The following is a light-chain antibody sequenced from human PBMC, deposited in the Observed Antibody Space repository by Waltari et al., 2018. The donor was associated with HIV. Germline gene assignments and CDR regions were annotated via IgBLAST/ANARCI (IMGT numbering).Light chain of an antibody. Sequence: IILTQSPATLSVSPGDRATLSCTASQSGFNNLAWYQQRPGQAPRLLIYGASTIITTVPDRFSGSGSGTEFTLTINNLQSEDLGLYYCQQYNDWLEPTFGGGTKVEV. CDR3: QQYNDWLEPT. CDR1: QSGFNN. CDR2: GAS. J-gene: IGKJ4*01. V-gene: IGKV3-15*01.